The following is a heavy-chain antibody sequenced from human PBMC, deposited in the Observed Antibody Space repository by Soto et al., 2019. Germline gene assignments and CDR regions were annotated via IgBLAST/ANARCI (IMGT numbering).Heavy chain of an antibody. J-gene: IGHJ4*02. CDR2: ICGGGTT. Sequence: GGSLRLSCAASGFSVSSNCMSWVRQAPGKGLEWVSVICGGGTTFYADPVKGRFTISRDNSKNTLYLQLNSLRAEDTAVYYCARARYSGSFSLDYWGQGTLVTVSS. D-gene: IGHD1-26*01. V-gene: IGHV3-53*01. CDR1: GFSVSSNC. CDR3: ARARYSGSFSLDY.